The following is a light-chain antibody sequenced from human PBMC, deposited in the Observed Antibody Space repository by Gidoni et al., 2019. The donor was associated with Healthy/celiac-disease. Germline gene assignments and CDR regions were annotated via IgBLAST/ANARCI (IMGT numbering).Light chain of an antibody. V-gene: IGKV1-39*01. CDR3: QQSYSTLCT. CDR1: QSISSY. Sequence: DIQMPHSPSALSASVEDRVTTTCRASQSISSYLNWYQQKTGKAPKLLIYSASIMQSGVPSRFSGSGSGTDFTLTISSLQPEDFATYYCQQSYSTLCTFGQGTKVEIK. J-gene: IGKJ1*01. CDR2: SAS.